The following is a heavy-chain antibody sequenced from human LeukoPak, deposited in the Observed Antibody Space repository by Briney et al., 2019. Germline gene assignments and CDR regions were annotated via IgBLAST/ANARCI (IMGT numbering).Heavy chain of an antibody. CDR3: ATDRGWRTSGYYLYYFEY. CDR1: GFIFTGYF. CDR2: IEHDGSEK. V-gene: IGHV3-7*01. J-gene: IGHJ4*02. Sequence: PGGSLRLSCAASGFIFTGYFMSWVRQAPGKGLEWVASIEHDGSEKYYVDSVRGRFTISRDNTKNLLYLQMSSLRAEDTAVYYCATDRGWRTSGYYLYYFEYWGQGTLVTFSS. D-gene: IGHD3-3*01.